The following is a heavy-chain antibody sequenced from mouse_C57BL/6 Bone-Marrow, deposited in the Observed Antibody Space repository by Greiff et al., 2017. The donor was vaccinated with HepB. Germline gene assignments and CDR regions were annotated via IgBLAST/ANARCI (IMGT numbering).Heavy chain of an antibody. D-gene: IGHD1-1*01. CDR3: ARNEALLRRGFYFDY. CDR1: GYAFSSSW. J-gene: IGHJ2*01. Sequence: QVQLKESGPELVKPGASVKISCKASGYAFSSSWMNWVKQRPGKGLEWIGRIYPGDGDTNYNGKFKGKATLTADKSSSTAYMQLSSLTSEDSAVYFCARNEALLRRGFYFDYWGQGTTLTVSS. CDR2: IYPGDGDT. V-gene: IGHV1-82*01.